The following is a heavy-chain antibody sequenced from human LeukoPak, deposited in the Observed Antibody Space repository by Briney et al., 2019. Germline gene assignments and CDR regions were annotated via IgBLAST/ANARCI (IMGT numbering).Heavy chain of an antibody. CDR1: GGSFSGYY. Sequence: SETLSLTCAVYGGSFSGYYWSWIRQPPGKGLEWIGEINHSGSTNYNPSLKSRVTISVDTSKNQFSLKLSSVTAAGTAVYYCARGPSYSSSWFWFDYWGQGTLVTVSS. D-gene: IGHD6-13*01. J-gene: IGHJ4*02. CDR3: ARGPSYSSSWFWFDY. V-gene: IGHV4-34*01. CDR2: INHSGST.